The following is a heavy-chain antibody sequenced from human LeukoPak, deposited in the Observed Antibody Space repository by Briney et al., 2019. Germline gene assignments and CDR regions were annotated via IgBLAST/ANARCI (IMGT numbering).Heavy chain of an antibody. J-gene: IGHJ6*02. CDR1: GFTFRSYG. CDR2: IYSGGST. Sequence: PGGSLRLSCVGSGFTFRSYGMHWVRQAPGKGLEWVSVIYSGGSTYYADSVKGRFTISRDNSKNTLYLQMNSLRAEDTAVYYCARDSLFRTYYYYGMDVWGQGTTVTVSS. D-gene: IGHD2-21*01. V-gene: IGHV3-53*01. CDR3: ARDSLFRTYYYYGMDV.